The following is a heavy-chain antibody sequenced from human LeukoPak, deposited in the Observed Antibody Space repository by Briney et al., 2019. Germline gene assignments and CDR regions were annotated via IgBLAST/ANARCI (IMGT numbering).Heavy chain of an antibody. J-gene: IGHJ6*03. CDR3: AREYSSGWYRDYYYYMDV. D-gene: IGHD6-19*01. CDR1: GYTFTSYG. V-gene: IGHV1-18*01. Sequence: ASVKVSSKASGYTFTSYGISWVRQAPGQGLEWMGWISAYNGNTNYAQKLQGRVTMTTDTSTSTAYMELRSLRFDDTAVYYCAREYSSGWYRDYYYYMDVWGKGTTVTVSS. CDR2: ISAYNGNT.